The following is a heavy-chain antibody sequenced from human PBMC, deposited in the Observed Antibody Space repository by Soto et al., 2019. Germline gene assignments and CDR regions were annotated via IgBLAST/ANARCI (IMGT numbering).Heavy chain of an antibody. CDR1: GGSISSGDYY. J-gene: IGHJ4*02. D-gene: IGHD4-17*01. CDR3: AREQVTPTPVTYCFDY. CDR2: IYYSGST. Sequence: SETLSLTCTVSGGSISSGDYYWSWIRQPPGKGLEWIGYIYYSGSTYYNPSLKSRVTISVDTSKNQFSLKLSSVTAADTAVYYCAREQVTPTPVTYCFDYWGQGTLVTXSS. V-gene: IGHV4-30-4*01.